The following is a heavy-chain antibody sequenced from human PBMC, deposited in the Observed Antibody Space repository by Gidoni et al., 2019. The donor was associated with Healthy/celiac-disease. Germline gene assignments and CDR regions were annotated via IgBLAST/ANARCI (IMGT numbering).Heavy chain of an antibody. CDR1: GFTFSSYG. CDR2: ISYDGSNK. D-gene: IGHD2-15*01. J-gene: IGHJ5*02. V-gene: IGHV3-30*18. CDR3: AKDPLYCSGGSCYGRQGWFDP. Sequence: QVQLVESGGGVVQPGRSLRLPCAASGFTFSSYGRHGARQAPGKGLEWVAVISYDGSNKYYADSVKGLFTISRDNSKNTLYLQMNSLRAEDTAVYYCAKDPLYCSGGSCYGRQGWFDPWGQGTLVTVSS.